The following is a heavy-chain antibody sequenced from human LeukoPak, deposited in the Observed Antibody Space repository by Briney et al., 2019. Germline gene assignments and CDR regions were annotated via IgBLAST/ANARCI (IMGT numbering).Heavy chain of an antibody. CDR1: GGSISSYN. CDR2: IYDRGSN. J-gene: IGHJ4*02. D-gene: IGHD6-6*01. Sequence: SETLSLTCTVYGGSISSYNWSWLRQPPGKGLEWVEYIYDRGSNNYNPFLKSRVTISVDMAKSQFSLKLSSVSAADTAVYFCSRYSSSSYIDDWGQGTPVTVSS. CDR3: SRYSSSSYIDD. V-gene: IGHV4-59*01.